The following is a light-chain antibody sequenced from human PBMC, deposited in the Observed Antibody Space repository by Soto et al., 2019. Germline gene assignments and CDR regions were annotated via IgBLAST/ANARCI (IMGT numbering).Light chain of an antibody. Sequence: QSALTQPASVSGSPGQSITISCTGTSSDIGAYNYVSWYQQHPGKAPKLMIYDVNIRPSGVSNRFSGSKSGNTASLTISGLQAEDEADYYCTSWTTITTRIFGGGTKLTVL. CDR2: DVN. CDR1: SSDIGAYNY. CDR3: TSWTTITTRI. V-gene: IGLV2-14*03. J-gene: IGLJ2*01.